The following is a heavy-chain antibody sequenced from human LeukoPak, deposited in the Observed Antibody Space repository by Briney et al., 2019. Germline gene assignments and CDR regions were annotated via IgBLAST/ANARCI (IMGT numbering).Heavy chain of an antibody. Sequence: SETLSLTCAVYGGSFSGYYWSWIRQPPGKGLEWIGEINHSGSTNYNPSLKSRVTISVDTSKNQFSLKLSSVTAADTAVYYCARHGFLAARHWGQGTLVTVSS. D-gene: IGHD6-13*01. CDR1: GGSFSGYY. J-gene: IGHJ4*02. V-gene: IGHV4-34*01. CDR2: INHSGST. CDR3: ARHGFLAARH.